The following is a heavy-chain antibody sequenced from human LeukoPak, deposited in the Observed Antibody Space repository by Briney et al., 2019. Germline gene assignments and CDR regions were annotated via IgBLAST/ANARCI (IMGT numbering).Heavy chain of an antibody. Sequence: SETLSLTCSVSGDSVSNSEYYWDWIRQPPEKGLEWIASINYSGRTFYNPSLRSRVTISVDMSKNQFSLNLNSVTAADTAVYYCARRRKDLNWFDPWGQGTLVTVSS. V-gene: IGHV4-39*01. CDR2: INYSGRT. CDR3: ARRRKDLNWFDP. CDR1: GDSVSNSEYY. J-gene: IGHJ5*02.